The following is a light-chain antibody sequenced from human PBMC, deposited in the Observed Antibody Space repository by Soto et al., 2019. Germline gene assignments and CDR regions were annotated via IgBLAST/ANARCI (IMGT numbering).Light chain of an antibody. V-gene: IGKV1-39*01. CDR2: AAS. CDR1: QSITNY. Sequence: DIQMTQSPSALSASVGDRVTITCRASQSITNYLNWYQHKPGQAPNLLIYAASTLQAGVPSRFRGSGSGTDFTLTISSLQPEDFPTYFCQQSNSSPPTFGGGTKVDIK. CDR3: QQSNSSPPT. J-gene: IGKJ4*01.